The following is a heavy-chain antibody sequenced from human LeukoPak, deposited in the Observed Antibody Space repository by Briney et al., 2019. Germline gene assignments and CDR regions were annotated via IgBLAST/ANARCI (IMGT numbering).Heavy chain of an antibody. CDR3: ATLRGGEWRPSGY. V-gene: IGHV4-34*01. CDR2: INYSGST. D-gene: IGHD3-10*01. J-gene: IGHJ4*02. Sequence: SETLSLTCAVYGGSFSGYYWSWIRQPPGKGLEWIGKINYSGSTNYNPSLKSRVTISVDKSKNQFSLKLSSVAAADTAVYYCATLRGGEWRPSGYWGQGTLVTVSS. CDR1: GGSFSGYY.